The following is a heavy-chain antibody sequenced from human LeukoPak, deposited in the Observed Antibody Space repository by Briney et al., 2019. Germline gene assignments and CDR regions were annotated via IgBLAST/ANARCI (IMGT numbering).Heavy chain of an antibody. CDR2: IYGDDDK. Sequence: SGPTLVNPTETLSLTCTFSGFSLSASGVGVGWIRQPPGKALEWFALIYGDDDKRYSPSLKSRLTITKDPSKNQVVLRMTNMDPVDTAKYYCAHLEGGFSSDWYSQGFDYWGQGILVTVSS. D-gene: IGHD6-13*01. J-gene: IGHJ4*02. V-gene: IGHV2-5*02. CDR1: GFSLSASGVG. CDR3: AHLEGGFSSDWYSQGFDY.